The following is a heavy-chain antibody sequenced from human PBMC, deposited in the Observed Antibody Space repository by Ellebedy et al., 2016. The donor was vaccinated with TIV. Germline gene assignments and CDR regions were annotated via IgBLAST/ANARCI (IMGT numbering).Heavy chain of an antibody. Sequence: GESLKISXAASGFTFSSYSMNWVRQAPGKGLEWISFISSSSNTIYYADSVKGRFSISRDNAKNSLFLQMNSLRDEDTAVYYCAGGSGYQIDYWGQGTLVTVSS. D-gene: IGHD3-22*01. CDR2: ISSSSNTI. V-gene: IGHV3-48*02. CDR3: AGGSGYQIDY. CDR1: GFTFSSYS. J-gene: IGHJ4*02.